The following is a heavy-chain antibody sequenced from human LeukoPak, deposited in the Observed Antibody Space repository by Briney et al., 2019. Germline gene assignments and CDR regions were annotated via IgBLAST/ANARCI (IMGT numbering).Heavy chain of an antibody. V-gene: IGHV1-3*01. J-gene: IGHJ3*02. CDR3: ATDGFEWNYNNAFDI. D-gene: IGHD1-7*01. CDR2: INAGNGNT. CDR1: GYTFTNYA. Sequence: ASVKVSCKASGYTFTNYALHWVRQAPGQRLEWMGWINAGNGNTKDSQKFQGRVTITRDTSASTAYMELSSLRSEDTAVYYCATDGFEWNYNNAFDICGQGTMVTVSS.